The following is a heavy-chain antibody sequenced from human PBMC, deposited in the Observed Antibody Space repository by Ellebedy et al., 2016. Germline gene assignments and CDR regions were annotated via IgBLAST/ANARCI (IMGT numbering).Heavy chain of an antibody. J-gene: IGHJ3*02. Sequence: GESLKISXAASGFTFSDYYMSWIRQAPGKGLEWVSYISSSGSSIYYADSVKGRFTISRDNAKNSLYLQMNSLRAEDTAVYYCARVFRESFLGGVAVAGTDAFDIWGQGTMVTVSS. CDR2: ISSSGSSI. V-gene: IGHV3-11*04. D-gene: IGHD6-19*01. CDR1: GFTFSDYY. CDR3: ARVFRESFLGGVAVAGTDAFDI.